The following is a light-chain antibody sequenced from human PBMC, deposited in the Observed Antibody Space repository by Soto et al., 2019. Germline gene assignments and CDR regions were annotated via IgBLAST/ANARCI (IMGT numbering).Light chain of an antibody. CDR2: RNN. CDR3: AAWDDSLSVV. CDR1: SSNIGSNY. J-gene: IGLJ2*01. Sequence: QSVLTQPPSASGTPGHRVTISCSGSSSNIGSNYVYWYQQLPGTAPKLLIYRNNQRPSGVPDRFSGSKSGTSASLAISGLRSEDEADYYCAAWDDSLSVVFGGGTKVTV. V-gene: IGLV1-47*01.